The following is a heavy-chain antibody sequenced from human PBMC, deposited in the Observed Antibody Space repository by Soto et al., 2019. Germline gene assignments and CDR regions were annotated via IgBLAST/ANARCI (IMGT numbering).Heavy chain of an antibody. V-gene: IGHV4-30-2*01. CDR1: GGSISSGGYS. CDR2: IYHSGST. CDR3: AGRRGFPYYYGMDV. J-gene: IGHJ6*02. Sequence: SETLSLTCAVSGGSISSGGYSWSWIRQPPGKGLEWIGYIYHSGSTYHNPSLKSRVTISVDRSKNQSSLKLSSVTAADTAVYYCAGRRGFPYYYGMDVWGQGTTVTVSS. D-gene: IGHD5-12*01.